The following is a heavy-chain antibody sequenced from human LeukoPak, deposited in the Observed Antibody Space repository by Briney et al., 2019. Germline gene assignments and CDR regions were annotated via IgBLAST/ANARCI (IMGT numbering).Heavy chain of an antibody. CDR1: GYTFTSYD. CDR3: ARVYGYCSGGSCYALLDY. D-gene: IGHD2-15*01. CDR2: MNPNSGNT. V-gene: IGHV1-8*01. J-gene: IGHJ4*02. Sequence: ASVKVSCKASGYTFTSYDINWVRQATGQGLEWMGWMNPNSGNTGYAQKFQGRVTMTRNTSISTAYMELSSLRSEDTAVYYCARVYGYCSGGSCYALLDYWGQGTLVTVSS.